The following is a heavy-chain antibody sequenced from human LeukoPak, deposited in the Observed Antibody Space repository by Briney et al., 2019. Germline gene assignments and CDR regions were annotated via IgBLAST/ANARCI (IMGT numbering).Heavy chain of an antibody. CDR2: MNPDSGNT. J-gene: IGHJ5*02. V-gene: IGHV1-8*01. D-gene: IGHD3-10*01. CDR3: ARGIARGVPYNWFDP. CDR1: GYTFTSYD. Sequence: ASVKVSCKASGYTFTSYDINWVRQATGQGLEWMGWMNPDSGNTGYAQKFQGRVTMTRNTSINTAYLDLYSLESEDTAVYYCARGIARGVPYNWFDPWGHGTLVTVSS.